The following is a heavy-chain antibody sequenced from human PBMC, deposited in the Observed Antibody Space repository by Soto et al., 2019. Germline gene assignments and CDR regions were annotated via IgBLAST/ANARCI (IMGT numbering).Heavy chain of an antibody. CDR1: GGSIGTYY. CDR2: IYYTGNA. V-gene: IGHV4-59*01. D-gene: IGHD3-10*01. CDR3: ARGRFGELSPFDY. J-gene: IGHJ4*02. Sequence: QVQLQESGPGLVKPSETLSLTCTVSGGSIGTYYWHWIRQPPGKGLEWIAYIYYTGNAKYTPSLKSRVTISVDTSKNHFSLNLNSLTAADTAVYYCARGRFGELSPFDYWGRGTLVTVSS.